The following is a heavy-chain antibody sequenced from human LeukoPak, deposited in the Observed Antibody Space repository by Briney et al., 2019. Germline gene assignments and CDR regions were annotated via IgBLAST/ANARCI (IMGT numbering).Heavy chain of an antibody. J-gene: IGHJ4*02. V-gene: IGHV4-59*08. CDR3: ARRSLLRYFDWSTQGADYFDY. Sequence: PSETLSLTCTVSGGSISSYYWSWIRQPAGKGLEWIGYIYYSGSTNYNPSLKSRVTISVDTSKNQFSLKLSSVTAADTAVYYCARRSLLRYFDWSTQGADYFDYWGQGTLVTVSS. D-gene: IGHD3-9*01. CDR1: GGSISSYY. CDR2: IYYSGST.